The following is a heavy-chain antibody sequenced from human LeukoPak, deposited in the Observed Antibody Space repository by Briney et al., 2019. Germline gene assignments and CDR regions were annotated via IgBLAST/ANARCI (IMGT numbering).Heavy chain of an antibody. J-gene: IGHJ3*02. Sequence: GGSLRLSCAASGFTFSSYWMSWVRQAPAKGLEWVANINQDESEKYYVDSVKGRFTISRDNAKNSLYLQMNSLRAEDTAVYYCARIGRGHDAFDIWGQGTMVTVSS. CDR2: INQDESEK. D-gene: IGHD3-10*01. V-gene: IGHV3-7*01. CDR3: ARIGRGHDAFDI. CDR1: GFTFSSYW.